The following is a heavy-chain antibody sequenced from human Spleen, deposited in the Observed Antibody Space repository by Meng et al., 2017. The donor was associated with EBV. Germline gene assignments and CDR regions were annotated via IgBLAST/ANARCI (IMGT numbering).Heavy chain of an antibody. Sequence: QVQLREAGPGAVTPSGTLSLTCAVSGGSISSSTWWTWVRQPPGKGLEWIGEIYHGGDTNYNPSLKSRVTISVDKSKNQFSLKVRSVTAADTAVYYCARRGVDYYDSSAWGWGQGALVTVSS. CDR2: IYHGGDT. D-gene: IGHD3-22*01. CDR3: ARRGVDYYDSSAWG. J-gene: IGHJ4*02. CDR1: GGSISSSTW. V-gene: IGHV4-4*02.